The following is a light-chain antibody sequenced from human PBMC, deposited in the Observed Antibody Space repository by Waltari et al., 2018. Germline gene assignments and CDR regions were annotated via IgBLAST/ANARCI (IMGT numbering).Light chain of an antibody. J-gene: IGLJ2*01. V-gene: IGLV3-21*02. CDR3: QVWDSSDDYEV. CDR2: NDD. Sequence: SYVLTQPPSVSVAPGQTATITCGGNNIESKSVHWYQQKPGQAPVVVGYNDDHRPSGIPERFSGADAGNTATLTITRVEAGDEADYYCQVWDSSDDYEVFGGGTKLTVL. CDR1: NIESKS.